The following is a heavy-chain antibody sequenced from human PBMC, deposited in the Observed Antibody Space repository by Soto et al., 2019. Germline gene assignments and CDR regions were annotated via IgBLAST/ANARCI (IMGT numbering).Heavy chain of an antibody. CDR1: GFTFSSYA. CDR2: ISGSGDST. J-gene: IGHJ5*02. CDR3: ALGYNYAPFDP. V-gene: IGHV3-23*01. Sequence: GGSLRLSCAASGFTFSSYAMSWVRQTPGKGLEWVSGISGSGDSTYYADSVRGRFTISRDNSKNTLYLQMNSLRAEDTAVYYCALGYNYAPFDPWGQGTLVTVSS. D-gene: IGHD5-18*01.